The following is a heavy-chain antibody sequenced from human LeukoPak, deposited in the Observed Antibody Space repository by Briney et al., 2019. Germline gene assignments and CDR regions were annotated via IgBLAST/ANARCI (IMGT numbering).Heavy chain of an antibody. CDR1: GFTFSSYA. CDR3: ARDRDVDTAMVTGSFDY. V-gene: IGHV3-30-3*01. J-gene: IGHJ4*02. CDR2: ISYDGSNK. Sequence: PGGSLRLSCAASGFTFSSYAMPWVRQAPGKGLEWVAVISYDGSNKYYADSVKGRFTISRDNSKNTLYLQMNSPRAEDTAVYYCARDRDVDTAMVTGSFDYWGQGTLVTVSS. D-gene: IGHD5-18*01.